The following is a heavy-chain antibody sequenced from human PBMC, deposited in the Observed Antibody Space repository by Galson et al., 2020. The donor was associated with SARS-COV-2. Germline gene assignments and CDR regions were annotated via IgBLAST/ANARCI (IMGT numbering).Heavy chain of an antibody. D-gene: IGHD6-25*01. Sequence: GESLKISCAASEFIFSNYAMHWVRQAPGRGLEWVAIVSYDGSNTYYADSVKGRFTISRDNSKNTLYLQMNSLRAEDTAFYYCARERIDSSSSPFAPGYSSDWLEYWGQGTLVTVSS. CDR2: VSYDGSNT. CDR3: ARERIDSSSSPFAPGYSSDWLEY. J-gene: IGHJ4*02. CDR1: EFIFSNYA. V-gene: IGHV3-30-3*01.